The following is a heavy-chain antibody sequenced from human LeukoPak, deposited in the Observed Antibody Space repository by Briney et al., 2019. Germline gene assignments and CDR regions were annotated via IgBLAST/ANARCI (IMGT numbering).Heavy chain of an antibody. V-gene: IGHV4-4*07. CDR2: IYTSGST. CDR3: ARDGSISGWYSD. CDR1: GGSISSYY. J-gene: IGHJ4*02. D-gene: IGHD6-19*01. Sequence: SETLSLTCTVSGGSISSYYWSWIRQPPGKGLEWIGRIYTSGSTNYTPSPKSRVTMSVDTSKNQFSLKLRSVTAADTAVYYCARDGSISGWYSDWGQGTQVTVSS.